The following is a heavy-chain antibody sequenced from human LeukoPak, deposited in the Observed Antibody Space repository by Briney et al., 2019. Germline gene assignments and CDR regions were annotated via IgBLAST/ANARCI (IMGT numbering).Heavy chain of an antibody. CDR1: GFTFSSYA. CDR3: ARAAWRGSNSRDAFDI. J-gene: IGHJ3*02. CDR2: ISYSGTT. V-gene: IGHV4-59*06. Sequence: PGGSLRLSCAASGFTFSSYAMSWVRQAPGKGLEWIGYISYSGTTYYSPSLQSRITISLDTSKNQFSLELSSVTAADTAVYYCARAAWRGSNSRDAFDIWGLGTVVTVSS. D-gene: IGHD4-23*01.